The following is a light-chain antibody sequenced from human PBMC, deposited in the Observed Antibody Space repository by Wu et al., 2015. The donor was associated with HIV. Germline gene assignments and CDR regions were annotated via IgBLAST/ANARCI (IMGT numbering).Light chain of an antibody. CDR3: QQSYT. Sequence: DIQMTQSPSTLSASVGDRVTITCRASQSISSWLAWYQQKPGKAPKLLTYKASSLERGVPSRFSGSGSGTEFTLTISSLQPDDFATYYCQQSYTFGQGTKLEIK. CDR1: QSISSW. CDR2: KAS. V-gene: IGKV1-5*03. J-gene: IGKJ2*01.